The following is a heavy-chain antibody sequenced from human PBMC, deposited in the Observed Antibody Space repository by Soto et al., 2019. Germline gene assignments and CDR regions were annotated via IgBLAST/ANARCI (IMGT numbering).Heavy chain of an antibody. CDR3: ARGSDVLRYFDWLSTGFY. D-gene: IGHD3-9*01. CDR1: GFTFSSYE. Sequence: PVGSLRLSCAASGFTFSSYEMNWVRQAPGKGLEWVSYISSSGSTIYYADSVKGRFTISRDNAKNSLYLQMNSLRAEDTAVYYCARGSDVLRYFDWLSTGFYWGQGTLVTVSS. J-gene: IGHJ4*02. V-gene: IGHV3-48*03. CDR2: ISSSGSTI.